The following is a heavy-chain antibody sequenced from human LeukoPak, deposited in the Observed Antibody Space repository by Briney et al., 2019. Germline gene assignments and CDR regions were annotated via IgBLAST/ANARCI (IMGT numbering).Heavy chain of an antibody. Sequence: SETLSLTCTVSGGSISSSSYYWGWIRQPPGKGLEWIGSIYYSGSTYYNPSLKSRVTISVDTSKNQSSLKLSSVTAADTAVYYCASFPGYDILTGYYNWGQGTLVTVSS. CDR2: IYYSGST. D-gene: IGHD3-9*01. CDR1: GGSISSSSYY. V-gene: IGHV4-39*07. J-gene: IGHJ4*02. CDR3: ASFPGYDILTGYYN.